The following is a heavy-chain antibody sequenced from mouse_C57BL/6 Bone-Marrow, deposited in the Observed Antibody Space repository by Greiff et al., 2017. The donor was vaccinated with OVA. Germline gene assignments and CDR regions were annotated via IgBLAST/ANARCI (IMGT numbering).Heavy chain of an antibody. CDR3: ARWMRYAKCY. CDR2: IDPADSDT. Sequence: VQLQQPGAELVRPGSSVKLSCKASGYTFTSYWMHWVKQRPIQGLEWIGNIDPADSDTHYNQKFKDKATLTVDKSSSTAYMQLSSLTSEDSAVYDCARWMRYAKCYQGHAASVSV. V-gene: IGHV1-52*01. J-gene: IGHJ4*01. CDR1: GYTFTSYW.